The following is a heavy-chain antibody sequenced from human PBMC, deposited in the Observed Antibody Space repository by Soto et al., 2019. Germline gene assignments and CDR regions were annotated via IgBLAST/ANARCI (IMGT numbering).Heavy chain of an antibody. J-gene: IGHJ6*02. CDR2: INYRGST. CDR1: GGSISVYQ. Sequence: SETLSLTCTVSGGSISVYQWSWIRQSPGEELEWIGHINYRGSTNYNPSLKGRVTMSVDTSNNQFSLKVHSVTAADTAVYYCARLVGHWNSYYSYGLDDWGQGTMVT. V-gene: IGHV4-59*08. CDR3: ARLVGHWNSYYSYGLDD. D-gene: IGHD1-1*01.